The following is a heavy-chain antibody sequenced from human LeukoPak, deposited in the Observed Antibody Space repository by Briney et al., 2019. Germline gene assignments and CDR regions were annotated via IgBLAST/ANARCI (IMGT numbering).Heavy chain of an antibody. Sequence: GGSLRLSCAASGFNIRTYGMHCVRQAPGKGLEWVAIVRYDGNTKNYVDSVKGRFTISRDTSKNTVFLQMNSLRAEDTALYYCASLAVAGTTFDYWGQGTLVTVSS. D-gene: IGHD6-19*01. CDR2: VRYDGNTK. CDR3: ASLAVAGTTFDY. CDR1: GFNIRTYG. V-gene: IGHV3-30*02. J-gene: IGHJ4*02.